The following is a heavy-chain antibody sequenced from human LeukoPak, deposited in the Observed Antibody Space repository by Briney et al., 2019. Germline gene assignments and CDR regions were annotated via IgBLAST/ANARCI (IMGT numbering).Heavy chain of an antibody. Sequence: KPSETLSLTCTVSGGSISSSSYYWGWIRQPPGKGLEWIGYIYYGGSTNYNPSLKSRVTISVDTSKNQFSLKLSSVTAADTAVYYCARDWFGEFPSWFDPWGQGTLVTVSS. V-gene: IGHV4-61*01. CDR3: ARDWFGEFPSWFDP. D-gene: IGHD3-10*01. CDR1: GGSISSSSYY. CDR2: IYYGGST. J-gene: IGHJ5*02.